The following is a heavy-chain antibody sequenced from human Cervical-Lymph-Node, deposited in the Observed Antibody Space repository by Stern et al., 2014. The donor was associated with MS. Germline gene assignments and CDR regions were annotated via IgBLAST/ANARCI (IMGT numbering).Heavy chain of an antibody. CDR1: GFTFSNYA. Sequence: QVQLMQSGGGVAQPGRSLRLSCVASGFTFSNYAMHWVRQAPGKGLEWVAIISYGGSDKYYADSVKGRFTISRDNSKNTLYLQMNSLRAEDTAVYYCAREHYYDSTVYYPLFDCWGQGTLVTVSS. V-gene: IGHV3-30-3*01. J-gene: IGHJ4*02. D-gene: IGHD3-22*01. CDR3: AREHYYDSTVYYPLFDC. CDR2: ISYGGSDK.